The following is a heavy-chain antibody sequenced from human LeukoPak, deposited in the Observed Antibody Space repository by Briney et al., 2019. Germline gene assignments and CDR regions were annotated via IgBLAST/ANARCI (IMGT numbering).Heavy chain of an antibody. J-gene: IGHJ3*02. CDR1: GGSISSSSYY. CDR3: ASVYYGSGNAFDI. Sequence: KSSETLSLTCTVSGGSISSSSYYWGWIRQPPGKGLEWIGYIYYSGSTNYNPSLKSRVTISVDTSKNQFSLKLSSVTAADTAVYYCASVYYGSGNAFDIWGQGTMVTVSS. D-gene: IGHD3-10*01. V-gene: IGHV4-61*05. CDR2: IYYSGST.